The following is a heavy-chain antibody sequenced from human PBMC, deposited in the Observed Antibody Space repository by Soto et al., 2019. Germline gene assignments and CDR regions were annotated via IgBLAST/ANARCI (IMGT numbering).Heavy chain of an antibody. V-gene: IGHV1-3*01. J-gene: IGHJ4*02. CDR3: ARDRVSGTIIGY. CDR1: GYTFTSYA. CDR2: INAGNGNT. Sequence: ASVKVSCKASGYTFTSYAMHWVRQTPGQRLEWMGWINAGNGNTKYSQKFQGRVTITRDTSASTAYMELSSLRSEDTAVYYCARDRVSGTIIGYWGQGTLVTVSS. D-gene: IGHD1-7*01.